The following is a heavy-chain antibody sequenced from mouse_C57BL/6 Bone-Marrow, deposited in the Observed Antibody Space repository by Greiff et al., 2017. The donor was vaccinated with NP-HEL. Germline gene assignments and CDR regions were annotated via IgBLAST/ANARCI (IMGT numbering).Heavy chain of an antibody. Sequence: DVQLVESGGGLVKPGGSLKLSCAASGFTFSSYAISWVRQTPEKRLEWVATISAGGGYTYYPDNVKGRFTISRDNAKNNLYLQMSHLKSEDTAMYYCARDRDYWGQGTTLTVSS. J-gene: IGHJ2*01. CDR2: ISAGGGYT. CDR1: GFTFSSYA. CDR3: ARDRDY. V-gene: IGHV5-4*01.